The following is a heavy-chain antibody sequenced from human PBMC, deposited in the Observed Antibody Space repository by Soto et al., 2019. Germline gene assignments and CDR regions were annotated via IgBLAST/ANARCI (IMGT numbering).Heavy chain of an antibody. D-gene: IGHD4-17*01. J-gene: IGHJ5*02. V-gene: IGHV1-69*13. CDR1: GGTFSSYA. Sequence: LVKVSCKASGGTFSSYAISWVRQAPGQGLEWMGGIIPIFGTANYAQKFQGRVTITADESTSTAYMELSSLRSEDTAVYYCARDRGPYGDYNEWFDPWGQGTLVTVSS. CDR2: IIPIFGTA. CDR3: ARDRGPYGDYNEWFDP.